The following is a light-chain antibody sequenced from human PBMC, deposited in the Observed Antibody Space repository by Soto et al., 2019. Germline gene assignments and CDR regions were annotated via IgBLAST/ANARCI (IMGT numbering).Light chain of an antibody. Sequence: QSVLTQPPSASGTPGQRVAISCSGGNSNIGTNHFNCYQQLPGTAPKLLIYGNNQRPSGVPDRFSGSRSGTSASLAISGLQSEDEADYYCVAWDDSLNGHVVFGGGTKLTVL. CDR1: NSNIGTNH. CDR2: GNN. J-gene: IGLJ2*01. V-gene: IGLV1-44*01. CDR3: VAWDDSLNGHVV.